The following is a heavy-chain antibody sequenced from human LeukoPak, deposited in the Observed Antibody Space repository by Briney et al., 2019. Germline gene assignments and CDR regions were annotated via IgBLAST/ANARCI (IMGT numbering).Heavy chain of an antibody. V-gene: IGHV1-46*01. D-gene: IGHD3-22*01. CDR2: INPTRDST. J-gene: IGHJ3*02. CDR3: ARGSRSSEYYDSSEYLDDAFDI. CDR1: GYTFTSYY. Sequence: ASVKVSCKASGYTFTSYYMHWVRQAPGQGLEWMGIINPTRDSTSYAQKFQGRVTMTRDTSTSTAYMELSSLRSEDTAVYYCARGSRSSEYYDSSEYLDDAFDIWGQGTMVTVSS.